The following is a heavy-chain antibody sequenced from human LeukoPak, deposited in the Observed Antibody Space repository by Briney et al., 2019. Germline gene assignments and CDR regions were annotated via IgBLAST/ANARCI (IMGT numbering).Heavy chain of an antibody. CDR2: IYYSGST. D-gene: IGHD2-15*01. CDR3: ARDSSCSGGSCRSVWRPPQGHPFDY. V-gene: IGHV4-39*07. J-gene: IGHJ4*02. CDR1: GGSISSSSYY. Sequence: PSETLSLTCTVSGGSISSSSYYWGWIRQPPGKGLEWIGSIYYSGSTYYNPSLKGRVTISVDTSKNQFSLKLSSVTAADTAVYYCARDSSCSGGSCRSVWRPPQGHPFDYWGQGTLVTVSS.